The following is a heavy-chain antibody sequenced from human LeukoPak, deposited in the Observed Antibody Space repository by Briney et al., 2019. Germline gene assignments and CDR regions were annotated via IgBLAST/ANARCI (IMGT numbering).Heavy chain of an antibody. CDR1: GFPFHDHD. V-gene: IGHV3-30*03. CDR3: ARGNGNVGGRLDP. D-gene: IGHD1-1*01. Sequence: GGSLGLSCAASGFPFHDHDMYWVRQTPGKGLEWVALISHGGGKEHYAESVKGRFTISRDNSKNTLYLQMTNLRVDDTAIYYCARGNGNVGGRLDPWGQGIRVTVSS. CDR2: ISHGGGKE. J-gene: IGHJ5*02.